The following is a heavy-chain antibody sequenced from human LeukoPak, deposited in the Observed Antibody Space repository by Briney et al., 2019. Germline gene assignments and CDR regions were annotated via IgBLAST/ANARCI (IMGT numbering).Heavy chain of an antibody. Sequence: PGGSLRLSCAASGFTFSSHGMSWVRQAPGKGLEWVSAISGSGGSTYYADSVKGRFTISRDNSKNTLYLQMNSLRAEDTAVYYCARETRSTHTVTRYDYWGQGTLVTVSS. CDR1: GFTFSSHG. D-gene: IGHD4-11*01. J-gene: IGHJ4*02. V-gene: IGHV3-23*01. CDR2: ISGSGGST. CDR3: ARETRSTHTVTRYDY.